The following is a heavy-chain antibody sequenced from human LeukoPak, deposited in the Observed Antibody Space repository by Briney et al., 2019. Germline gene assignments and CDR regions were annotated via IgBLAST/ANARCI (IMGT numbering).Heavy chain of an antibody. J-gene: IGHJ4*02. CDR3: ARDPLSYGDYGSDY. CDR2: INPNSGGT. Sequence: ASVKVSCKASEYTFTGYYMHWVRQAPGQGLEWMGRINPNSGGTNYAQKFQGRVTMTRDTSISTAYMELSSLRSDDTAVYYCARDPLSYGDYGSDYWGQGTLVTVSS. CDR1: EYTFTGYY. V-gene: IGHV1-2*06. D-gene: IGHD4-17*01.